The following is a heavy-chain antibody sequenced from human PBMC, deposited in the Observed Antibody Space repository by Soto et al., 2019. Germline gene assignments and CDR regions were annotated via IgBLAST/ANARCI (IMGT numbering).Heavy chain of an antibody. CDR1: GFTFSSYS. CDR2: ISSSSSYI. Sequence: PGGSLRLSCAASGFTFSSYSMNWVRQAPGKGLEWVSSISSSSSYIYYADSVKGRFTISRDNAKNSLYLQMNSLRAEDTDVYYCARDMGMEDIYYYYYYGMDVWGQGTTVTVSS. CDR3: ARDMGMEDIYYYYYYGMDV. J-gene: IGHJ6*02. D-gene: IGHD2-15*01. V-gene: IGHV3-21*01.